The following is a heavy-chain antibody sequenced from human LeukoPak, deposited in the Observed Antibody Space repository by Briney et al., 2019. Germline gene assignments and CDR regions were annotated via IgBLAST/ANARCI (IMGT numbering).Heavy chain of an antibody. CDR2: ITHSASANYNPSL. J-gene: IGHJ4*02. CDR1: GGSISSYY. D-gene: IGHD6-19*01. Sequence: PSETLSLTCTIFGGSISSYYWSWIRQPPGKGLEWIGDITHSASANYNPSLNYNPSLKSRVTISADASKNQFPLRLSSVTAADTAVYFCARGVWLARDYWGQGTLVTVSS. CDR3: ARGVWLARDY. V-gene: IGHV4-59*01.